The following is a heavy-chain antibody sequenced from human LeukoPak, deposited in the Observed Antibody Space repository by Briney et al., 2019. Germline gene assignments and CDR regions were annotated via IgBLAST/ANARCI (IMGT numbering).Heavy chain of an antibody. V-gene: IGHV3-7*01. CDR3: ARDGVGATNPPFDY. J-gene: IGHJ4*02. CDR1: GFTFSSYW. D-gene: IGHD1-26*01. Sequence: GGSLRLSCAASGFTFSSYWMSWVRQAPGKGLEWVANIKQDGSEKYYVDSVKGRFTISRDNAKNSLYLQMNSLRADDTAVYYCARDGVGATNPPFDYWGQGTLVTVSS. CDR2: IKQDGSEK.